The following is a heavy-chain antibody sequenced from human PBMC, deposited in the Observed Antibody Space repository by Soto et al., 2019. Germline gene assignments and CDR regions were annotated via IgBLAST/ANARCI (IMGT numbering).Heavy chain of an antibody. Sequence: QLQLQESGPGLVKPSETLSLPCGVSGGSISSSSPYWGWIRQPPGKGLQWIGNIYYTGITYFNPSLKSRVPISVDTSKKQFFLKLTSVTAAETAVYYCATGYVSSWYDYWGQGTLVTVAS. CDR1: GGSISSSSPY. D-gene: IGHD6-13*01. CDR2: IYYTGIT. J-gene: IGHJ4*02. V-gene: IGHV4-39*01. CDR3: ATGYVSSWYDY.